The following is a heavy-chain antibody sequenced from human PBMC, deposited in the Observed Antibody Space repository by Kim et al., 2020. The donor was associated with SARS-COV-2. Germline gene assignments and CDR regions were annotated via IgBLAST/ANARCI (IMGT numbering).Heavy chain of an antibody. J-gene: IGHJ6*02. CDR2: MNPNSGNT. Sequence: ASVKVSCKASGYTFTSYDINWVRQATGQGLEWMGWMNPNSGNTGYAQKFQGRVTMTRNTLISTAYMELSSLRSEDTAVYYCAIPGGYSYGGHYYYYYGMDVWGQGTTVTVSS. CDR3: AIPGGYSYGGHYYYYYGMDV. V-gene: IGHV1-8*01. D-gene: IGHD5-18*01. CDR1: GYTFTSYD.